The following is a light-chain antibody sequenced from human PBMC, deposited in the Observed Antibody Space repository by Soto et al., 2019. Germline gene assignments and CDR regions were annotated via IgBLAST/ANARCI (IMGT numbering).Light chain of an antibody. CDR1: SSDVGGYNF. J-gene: IGLJ2*01. CDR2: DVS. CDR3: CSYAGTYIWI. Sequence: QSALTQPRSVSGSPGQSVTISCTGTSSDVGGYNFVSWYQQHPGNAPKLMIYDVSKRPSGVPDRFSGSKSGITASLTISGLRADDEADYYCCSYAGTYIWIFGGGTKLIVL. V-gene: IGLV2-11*01.